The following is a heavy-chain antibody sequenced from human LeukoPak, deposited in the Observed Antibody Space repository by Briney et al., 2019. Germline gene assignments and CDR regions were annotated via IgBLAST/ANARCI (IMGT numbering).Heavy chain of an antibody. CDR2: IKQDGSEK. Sequence: GGSLRLSCAASGHTFSTYWMSWVRQAPGKGLEWVANIKQDGSEKFHMDSVKGRFTISRDNAKNSQCLQMNSLRAEDTAMYYCAIGSAGNDYWGQGTLVTVSS. D-gene: IGHD6-13*01. V-gene: IGHV3-7*01. CDR3: AIGSAGNDY. J-gene: IGHJ4*02. CDR1: GHTFSTYW.